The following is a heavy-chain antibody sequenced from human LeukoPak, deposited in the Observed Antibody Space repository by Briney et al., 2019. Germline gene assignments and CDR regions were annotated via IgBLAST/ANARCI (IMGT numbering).Heavy chain of an antibody. V-gene: IGHV1-69*05. Sequence: GASVKVACKASGGTFSSYAISWVRQAPGQGLEWMGRIIPIFGTANYAQKFQGRVTITTDESTSTAYMELSSLRSEDTAVYYCARNRVGATMTTADYWGQGTLVTVSS. J-gene: IGHJ4*02. CDR2: IIPIFGTA. CDR1: GGTFSSYA. D-gene: IGHD1-26*01. CDR3: ARNRVGATMTTADY.